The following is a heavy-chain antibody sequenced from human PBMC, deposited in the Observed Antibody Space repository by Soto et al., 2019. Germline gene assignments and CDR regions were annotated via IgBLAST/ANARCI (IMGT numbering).Heavy chain of an antibody. V-gene: IGHV5-51*01. J-gene: IGHJ6*02. CDR3: ARQRGYSYGYPYYYGMDV. Sequence: GESLKISCKGSGYSFTSYWIGWVRQMPGKGLEWMGIIYPGDSDTRYSPSFQGQVTISADKSISTAYLQWSSLKASDTAMYYCARQRGYSYGYPYYYGMDVWGQGTTVTVSS. CDR1: GYSFTSYW. CDR2: IYPGDSDT. D-gene: IGHD5-18*01.